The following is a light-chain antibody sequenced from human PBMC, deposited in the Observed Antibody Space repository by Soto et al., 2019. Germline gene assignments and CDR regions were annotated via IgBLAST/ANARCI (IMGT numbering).Light chain of an antibody. CDR3: ATWDNSLSAWV. Sequence: QSVLTQPPSVSAAPGQKVTISCSGSSSNIGNNYVSWYQQLPGTAPKLLIYDNDKRPSGILDRFSGSKSGTSATLGVTGLQTGDEADYYCATWDNSLSAWVFGGGTKVTVL. CDR2: DND. V-gene: IGLV1-51*01. CDR1: SSNIGNNY. J-gene: IGLJ3*02.